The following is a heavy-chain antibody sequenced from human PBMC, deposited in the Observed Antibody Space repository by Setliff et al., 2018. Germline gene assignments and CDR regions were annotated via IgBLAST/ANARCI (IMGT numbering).Heavy chain of an antibody. CDR2: ISAYNGDT. D-gene: IGHD2-15*01. V-gene: IGHV1-18*01. CDR3: ARDRRNIVVAVVNAAFDI. Sequence: ASVTFSCKASSYTFSSYGISWVRQAPGQGLEWMGWISAYNGDTNYAQNLQGRVTMTTDTSTSTAYMELRSLRSDDTAVYYCARDRRNIVVAVVNAAFDIWGQGTMVTVSS. CDR1: SYTFSSYG. J-gene: IGHJ3*02.